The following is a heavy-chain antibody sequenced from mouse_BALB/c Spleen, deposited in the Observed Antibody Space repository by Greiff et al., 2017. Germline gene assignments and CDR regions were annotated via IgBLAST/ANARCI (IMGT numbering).Heavy chain of an antibody. CDR1: GYTFTSYW. D-gene: IGHD1-1*01. CDR2: INPSTGYT. J-gene: IGHJ4*01. V-gene: IGHV1-7*01. CDR3: AREVTTVMDY. Sequence: QVQLQQSGAELAKPGASVKMSCKASGYTFTSYWMHWVKQRPGKGLEWIGYINPSTGYTEYNQKFKGKATLTADKSSSTAYMQLSSLTSVDSAVYYCAREVTTVMDYWGQGTSVTVSS.